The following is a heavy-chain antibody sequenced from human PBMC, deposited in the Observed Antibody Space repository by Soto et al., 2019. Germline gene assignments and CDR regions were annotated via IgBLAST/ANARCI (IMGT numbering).Heavy chain of an antibody. J-gene: IGHJ6*02. Sequence: PGGSLRLSCAASGFTVSSNYMSWVRQAPGKGLEWVSVIYSGGSTYYADSVKGRFTISRDNSKNTLYLQMNSLRAEDTAVYYCARYCSSTSCYKRYYYYYGMDVWGQGTTVTVSS. D-gene: IGHD2-2*01. CDR3: ARYCSSTSCYKRYYYYYGMDV. CDR1: GFTVSSNY. V-gene: IGHV3-53*01. CDR2: IYSGGST.